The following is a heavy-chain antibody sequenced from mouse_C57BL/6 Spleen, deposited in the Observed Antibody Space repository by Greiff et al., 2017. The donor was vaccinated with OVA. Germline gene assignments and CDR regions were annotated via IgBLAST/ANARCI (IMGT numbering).Heavy chain of an antibody. CDR1: GFTFTDYY. CDR3: ARDIRRELRSRYAMDY. Sequence: EVQVVESGGGLVQPGGSLSLSCAASGFTFTDYYMSWVRQPPGKALEWLGFIRNKANGYTTEYSSSVKGRFTISRDNSQSILYLQMNARRAEDSATYDCARDIRRELRSRYAMDYWGQGTSVTVSS. J-gene: IGHJ4*01. CDR2: IRNKANGYTT. V-gene: IGHV7-3*01. D-gene: IGHD1-3*01.